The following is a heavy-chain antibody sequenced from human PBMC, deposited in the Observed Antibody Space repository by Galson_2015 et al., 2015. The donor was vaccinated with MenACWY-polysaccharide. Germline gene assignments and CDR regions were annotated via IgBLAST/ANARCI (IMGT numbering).Heavy chain of an antibody. V-gene: IGHV3-23*01. Sequence: SLRLSCAASGFTFSIYAMTWVRQAPGKGLEWVSSIGRTGADTYYADSVKGRFTISRDNSKYTVYLQLNSLRAEDTAVYYCANLDYYGSGSYPPPWGSWGQGTLVTVSS. CDR1: GFTFSIYA. CDR3: ANLDYYGSGSYPPPWGS. D-gene: IGHD3-10*01. J-gene: IGHJ5*02. CDR2: IGRTGADT.